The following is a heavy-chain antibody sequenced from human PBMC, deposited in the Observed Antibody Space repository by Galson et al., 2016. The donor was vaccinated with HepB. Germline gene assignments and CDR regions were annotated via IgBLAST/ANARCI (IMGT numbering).Heavy chain of an antibody. CDR2: IHHSGNT. V-gene: IGHV4-55*08. J-gene: IGHJ4*02. CDR1: GDSISNGDW. Sequence: SETLSLTCAVSGDSISNGDWWNWVRQPPGEGLEWIGQIHHSGNTIYNPSLTSRLNMSVDTSRNQFSLNLNFVTVAGTAFYYCARDRAHGEDHHGIFLDYWGRGLLVTVSS. CDR3: ARDRAHGEDHHGIFLDY. D-gene: IGHD3-3*02.